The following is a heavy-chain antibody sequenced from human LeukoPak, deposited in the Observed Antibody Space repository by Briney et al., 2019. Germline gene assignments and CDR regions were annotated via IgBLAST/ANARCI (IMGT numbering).Heavy chain of an antibody. CDR1: GVSISSSDYY. J-gene: IGHJ3*02. CDR2: IYHSGRT. D-gene: IGHD1-26*01. CDR3: ARHRTAINHYSPYDAFDI. Sequence: PSETLSLTCTVSGVSISSSDYYWGWIRQPPGKGLEWIGSIYHSGRTYYNPPLKSRVTISEDTSKNQFSLKLSPVTAADTAVYYCARHRTAINHYSPYDAFDIWGQGTMVTVSS. V-gene: IGHV4-39*01.